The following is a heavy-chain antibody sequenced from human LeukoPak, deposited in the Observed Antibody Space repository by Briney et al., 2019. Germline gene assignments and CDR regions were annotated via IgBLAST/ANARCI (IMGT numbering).Heavy chain of an antibody. CDR1: GYTFTHYY. J-gene: IGHJ4*02. CDR3: ARDYYDILTGPVYYFDY. D-gene: IGHD3-9*01. Sequence: ASVKVSCKTSGYTFTHYYLHWVRQAPGQGLEWMGWINPNSGDTNYAQQFQGRVTMTRDTSISTAYMELSRLRSDDTAVYYCARDYYDILTGPVYYFDYWGQGTLVTVSS. CDR2: INPNSGDT. V-gene: IGHV1-2*02.